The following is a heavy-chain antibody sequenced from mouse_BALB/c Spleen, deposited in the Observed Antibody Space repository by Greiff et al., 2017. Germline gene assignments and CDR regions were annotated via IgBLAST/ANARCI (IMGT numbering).Heavy chain of an antibody. CDR1: GYSFTSYW. V-gene: IGHV1-5*01. J-gene: IGHJ3*01. CDR2: IYPGNSDT. D-gene: IGHD1-2*01. Sequence: EVQLQESGTVLARPGASVKMSCKASGYSFTSYWMHWVKQRPGQGLEWIGAIYPGNSDTSYNQKFKGKAKLTAVTSASTAYMELSSLTNEDSAVYYCTRDFITTATSEFAYWGQGTLVTVSA. CDR3: TRDFITTATSEFAY.